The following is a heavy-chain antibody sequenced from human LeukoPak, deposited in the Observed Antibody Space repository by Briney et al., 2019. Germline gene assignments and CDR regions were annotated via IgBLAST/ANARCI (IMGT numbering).Heavy chain of an antibody. V-gene: IGHV4-34*01. J-gene: IGHJ4*02. CDR1: GGSFSGYY. CDR2: ISHSGST. Sequence: SETLSLTCAAYGGSFSGYYWSWIRQPPGKGLEWIGEISHSGSTNYNPSLKSRVTISVDTSKNQFSLKLSSVTAADTAVYYCASRRGHYWGQGTLVTVSS. CDR3: ASRRGHY.